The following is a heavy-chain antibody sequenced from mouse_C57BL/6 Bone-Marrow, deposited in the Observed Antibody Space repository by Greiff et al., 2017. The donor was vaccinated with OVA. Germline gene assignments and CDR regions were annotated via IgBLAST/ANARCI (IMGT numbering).Heavy chain of an antibody. J-gene: IGHJ1*03. CDR1: GYSITSGYD. CDR2: ISYSGST. D-gene: IGHD1-1*01. V-gene: IGHV3-1*01. Sequence: EVKLVESGPGMVKPSQSLSLTCTVTGYSITSGYDWHWIRHFPGNKLEWMGYISYSGSTNYNPSLKSRISITHDTSKNHFFLKLNSVTTEDTATYYCARGDYGSRHWYFDVWGTGTTVTVSS. CDR3: ARGDYGSRHWYFDV.